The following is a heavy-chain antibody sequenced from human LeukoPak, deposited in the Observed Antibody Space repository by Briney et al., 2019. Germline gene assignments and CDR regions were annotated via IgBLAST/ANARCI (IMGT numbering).Heavy chain of an antibody. V-gene: IGHV3-23*01. CDR3: AKDRYSNYGNWFDP. CDR1: GFTFSSYA. D-gene: IGHD4-11*01. Sequence: PGGSLRLSCAASGFTFSSYAMNWVRQAPGKGLEWVSGISGSGSSTYYADSVKGRFTISRDNSKNTLYLQMNSLRAEDTAVYYCAKDRYSNYGNWFDPWGQGTLVTVFS. J-gene: IGHJ5*02. CDR2: ISGSGSST.